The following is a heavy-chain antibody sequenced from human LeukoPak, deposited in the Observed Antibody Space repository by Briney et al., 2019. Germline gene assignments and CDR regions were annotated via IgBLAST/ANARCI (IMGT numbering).Heavy chain of an antibody. V-gene: IGHV4-59*01. CDR1: GGPIRTYQ. J-gene: IGHJ4*02. D-gene: IGHD3-3*01. CDR2: IHYSARA. Sequence: SETLPLTCTVSGGPIRTYQWSWIRQPPGKGLDGIGNIHYSARANYNPSLKSRFIKSVDTSKNQFSMKLSPVTAADTALEYCARVGVEGSGNILKYFFDYWGQGTLVTVSS. CDR3: ARVGVEGSGNILKYFFDY.